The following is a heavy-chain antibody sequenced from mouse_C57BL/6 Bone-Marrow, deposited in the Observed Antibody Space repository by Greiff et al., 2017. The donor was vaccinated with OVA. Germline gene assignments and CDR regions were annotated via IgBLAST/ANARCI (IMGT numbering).Heavy chain of an antibody. CDR1: GYTFTNYW. Sequence: QVQLKQSGAELVRPGTSVKMSCKASGYTFTNYWIGWAKQRPGHGLEWIGDIYPGGGYTNYNEKFKGKATLTADKSSSTAYMQLSSLTSEDSAIYYGARGRDYADFDYWGQGTTLTVSS. CDR2: IYPGGGYT. V-gene: IGHV1-63*01. D-gene: IGHD2-4*01. CDR3: ARGRDYADFDY. J-gene: IGHJ2*01.